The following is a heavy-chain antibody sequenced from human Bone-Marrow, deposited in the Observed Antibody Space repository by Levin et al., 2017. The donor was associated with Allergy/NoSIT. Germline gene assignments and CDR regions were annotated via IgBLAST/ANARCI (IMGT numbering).Heavy chain of an antibody. V-gene: IGHV1-69*01. J-gene: IGHJ6*03. CDR1: GGTFSSYA. D-gene: IGHD6-6*01. CDR3: ARPQFEYSSSSPRYYYYYMDV. CDR2: IIPIFGTA. Sequence: KISCKASGGTFSSYAISWVRQAPGQGLEWMGGIIPIFGTANYAQKFQGRVTITADESTSTAYMELSSLRSEDTAVYYCARPQFEYSSSSPRYYYYYMDVWGKGTTVTVSS.